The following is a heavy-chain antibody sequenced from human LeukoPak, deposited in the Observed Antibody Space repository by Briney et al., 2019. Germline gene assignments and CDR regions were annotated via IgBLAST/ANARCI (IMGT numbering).Heavy chain of an antibody. V-gene: IGHV1-69*13. CDR2: IIPIFGTA. J-gene: IGHJ4*02. CDR3: ARSRGSCYSCGDY. CDR1: GGTFSRYA. Sequence: SVKVSSKASGGTFSRYAINWVRQAPGQGLEWMGGIIPIFGTANYAQKFQGRVTITADESTSTAYMELSSLRSEDTAVYYCARSRGSCYSCGDYWGQGTLVTVSS. D-gene: IGHD2-15*01.